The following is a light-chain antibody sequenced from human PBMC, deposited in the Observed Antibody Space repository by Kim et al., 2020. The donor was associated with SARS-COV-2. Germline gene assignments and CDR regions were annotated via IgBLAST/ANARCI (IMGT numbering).Light chain of an antibody. CDR2: KAS. Sequence: AAGGDRVTSTCRASQSVYTWLVGYQQKPGKTPNRLIYKASYLQNGAPSRFSGSGSGTEFTLTINSLQPDDFATYYCQQYNAYPWTFGQGTKVEIK. CDR1: QSVYTW. CDR3: QQYNAYPWT. V-gene: IGKV1-5*03. J-gene: IGKJ1*01.